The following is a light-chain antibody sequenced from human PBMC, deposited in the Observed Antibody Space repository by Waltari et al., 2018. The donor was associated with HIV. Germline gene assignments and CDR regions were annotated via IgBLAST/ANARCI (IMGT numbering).Light chain of an antibody. Sequence: DIVMTHSPDSLAVSLGERATVNCKSSQRHLYSTKNQTFLAWYQQKPRQPPKLLIYWASVRGSGVPDRFSASGSETDFTLTISSLQAEDVALYYCQQYYHTLWTFGRGTKVEIK. CDR3: QQYYHTLWT. V-gene: IGKV4-1*01. J-gene: IGKJ1*01. CDR2: WAS. CDR1: QRHLYSTKNQTF.